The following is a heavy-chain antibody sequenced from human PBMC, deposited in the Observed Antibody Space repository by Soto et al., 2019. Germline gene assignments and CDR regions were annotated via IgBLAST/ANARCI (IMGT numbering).Heavy chain of an antibody. CDR3: ATLASNSYYFDY. D-gene: IGHD4-4*01. CDR1: GGSISSGGYY. V-gene: IGHV4-31*03. J-gene: IGHJ4*02. Sequence: SETLSLTCTVSGGSISSGGYYWSWIRQHPGKGLEWIGYIYYSGSTYYNPSLKSRVTISVDTSKNQFSLKLSPVTAADTAVYYCATLASNSYYFDYWGQGTLVTVSS. CDR2: IYYSGST.